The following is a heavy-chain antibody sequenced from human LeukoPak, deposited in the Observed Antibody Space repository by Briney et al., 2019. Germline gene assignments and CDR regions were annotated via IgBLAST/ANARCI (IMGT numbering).Heavy chain of an antibody. CDR3: ARGYGDSIHFDY. CDR2: ITTSSSTI. D-gene: IGHD4-17*01. J-gene: IGHJ4*02. CDR1: GFTFSTYN. V-gene: IGHV3-48*01. Sequence: GGSLRLSCAASGFTFSTYNMNWVRQAPGKGLEWVSYITTSSSTIYYADSVKGRFTISRDNAKNSLYLQMNSLRVEEAAVYYCARGYGDSIHFDYWGQGTLVTVSS.